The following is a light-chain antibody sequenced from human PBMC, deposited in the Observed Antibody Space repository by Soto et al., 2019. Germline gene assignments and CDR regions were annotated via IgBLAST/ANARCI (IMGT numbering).Light chain of an antibody. CDR1: QIIANN. CDR3: QQYNNWART. CDR2: GAS. Sequence: EIVMMQPPATLSVSPGERATLSCRASQIIANNLAWYQQKPGQAPRLLIYGASTRAPGIPARFSGSGSGTEFTLTISSLQSADFAVYFCQQYNNWARTFGQGTKVDIK. J-gene: IGKJ1*01. V-gene: IGKV3-15*01.